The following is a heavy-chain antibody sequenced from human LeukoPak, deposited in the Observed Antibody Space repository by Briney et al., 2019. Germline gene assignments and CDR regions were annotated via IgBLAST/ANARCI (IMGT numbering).Heavy chain of an antibody. Sequence: ASVTVSCKASGYTFTGYYMHWVRQAPGQGLEWMGWINPNSGGTSFAQKFQGSVTMTRDTSISTAYMELSRLRSDDTAVYYCARVGFCSGGLCPYYFDYWGQGTLVTVSS. CDR2: INPNSGGT. CDR3: ARVGFCSGGLCPYYFDY. V-gene: IGHV1-2*02. J-gene: IGHJ4*02. D-gene: IGHD2-15*01. CDR1: GYTFTGYY.